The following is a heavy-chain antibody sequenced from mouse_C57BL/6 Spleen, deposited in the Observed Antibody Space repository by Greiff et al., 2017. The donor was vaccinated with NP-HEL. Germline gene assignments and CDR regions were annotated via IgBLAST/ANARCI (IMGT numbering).Heavy chain of an antibody. V-gene: IGHV1-5*01. D-gene: IGHD1-1*01. CDR2: IYPGNSDP. CDR1: GYTFTSYW. Sequence: EVQLQQSGTVLARPGASVKMSCKTSGYTFTSYWMHWVKQRPGPGLEWIGAIYPGNSDPSSNQKFKGKAKLTAVTSASTAYMELSSLTNEDSAVYYCTRSLYGSSHDWYFVVWGTGTTVTVSS. CDR3: TRSLYGSSHDWYFVV. J-gene: IGHJ1*03.